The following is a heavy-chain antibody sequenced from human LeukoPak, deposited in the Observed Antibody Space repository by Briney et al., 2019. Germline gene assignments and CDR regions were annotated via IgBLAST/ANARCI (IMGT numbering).Heavy chain of an antibody. CDR3: ARESGYDYVWGSSDFDY. CDR1: GFTFSSYW. V-gene: IGHV3-7*01. D-gene: IGHD3-16*01. CDR2: IKQDGSEK. J-gene: IGHJ4*02. Sequence: GGSLRLSCAASGFTFSSYWMSWVRQAPGKGLEWVANIKQDGSEKYYVDSVKGRFTISRDNAKNSLYLQMNSLRAEDTAVYYCARESGYDYVWGSSDFDYWGQGTLVTVSS.